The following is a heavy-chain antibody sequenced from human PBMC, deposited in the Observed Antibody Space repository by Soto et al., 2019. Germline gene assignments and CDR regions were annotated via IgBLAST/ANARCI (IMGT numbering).Heavy chain of an antibody. D-gene: IGHD4-17*01. Sequence: QVQLVESGGGVVQPGRSLRLSCAASGFTFSSYGIHWVRQAPGKGLEWVAVISYDGSNKYYADSVKGRFTISRDNSKSTLYLQMNSLRAEDTAVYYCAKSQKSSTVVTPTNYWGQGTLVTVSS. CDR2: ISYDGSNK. CDR3: AKSQKSSTVVTPTNY. J-gene: IGHJ4*02. CDR1: GFTFSSYG. V-gene: IGHV3-30*18.